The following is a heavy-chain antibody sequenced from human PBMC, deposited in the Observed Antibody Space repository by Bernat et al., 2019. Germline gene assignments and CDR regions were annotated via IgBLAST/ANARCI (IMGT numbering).Heavy chain of an antibody. CDR1: GYTFSSYA. Sequence: QVQLVQSGAEVKKPGASVKVSCKASGYTFSSYAISWVRQAPGQGLEWMGRIIPILGIANYAQKFQGRVTITADKSTSTAYMELSSLRSEDTAVYYCARPKYYYDSSGYYYYGMDVWGQGTTVTVSS. J-gene: IGHJ6*02. V-gene: IGHV1-69*09. D-gene: IGHD3-22*01. CDR3: ARPKYYYDSSGYYYYGMDV. CDR2: IIPILGIA.